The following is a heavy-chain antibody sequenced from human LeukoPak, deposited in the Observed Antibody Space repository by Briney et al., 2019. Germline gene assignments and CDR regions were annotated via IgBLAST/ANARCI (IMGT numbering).Heavy chain of an antibody. V-gene: IGHV3-48*01. D-gene: IGHD6-13*01. CDR3: AAASAFSSSWRY. CDR2: ITASDTTK. J-gene: IGHJ4*02. CDR1: GPSFSSYN. Sequence: GGSLRLSCVASGPSFSSYNMYWVRQAPGKGPEWVAYITASDTTKYYADSVKGRFAISRDNVKKSLFLQMNSLRAEDTAVYYCAAASAFSSSWRYWGQGTVVTVSS.